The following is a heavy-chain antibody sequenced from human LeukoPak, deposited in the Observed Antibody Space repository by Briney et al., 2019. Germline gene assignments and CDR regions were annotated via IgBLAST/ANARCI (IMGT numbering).Heavy chain of an antibody. CDR1: GFTFSSYW. J-gene: IGHJ4*02. Sequence: PGGSLRLSCAASGFTFSSYWMHWVRQAPGKGLVWVSRINTDGFSTNYADSVKGRFTISRDNAKNTLYLQMNSLRAEDTAVYYCARSRTYGDYGRGLDYWGQGTLVTVSS. V-gene: IGHV3-74*01. CDR2: INTDGFST. CDR3: ARSRTYGDYGRGLDY. D-gene: IGHD4-17*01.